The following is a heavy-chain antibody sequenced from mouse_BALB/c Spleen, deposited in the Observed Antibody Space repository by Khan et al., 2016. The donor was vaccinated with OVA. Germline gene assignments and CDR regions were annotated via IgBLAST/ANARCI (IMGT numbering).Heavy chain of an antibody. CDR3: ARQPYYHYYMMDY. D-gene: IGHD2-10*01. V-gene: IGHV2-6-1*01. J-gene: IGHJ4*01. CDR2: IWSDGSA. Sequence: VQLQESEPGLVAPSQSLSLTCTISGFSLTNYGVHLVRQPPGKGLEWLVVIWSDGSATYNSALKSRLSISKDNSKNQVFLKMNRRQTDDTAMYYSARQPYYHYYMMDYWGQGTSVTVSS. CDR1: GFSLTNYG.